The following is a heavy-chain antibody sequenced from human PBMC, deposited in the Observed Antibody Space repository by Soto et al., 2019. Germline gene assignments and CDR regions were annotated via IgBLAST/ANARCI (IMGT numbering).Heavy chain of an antibody. CDR3: ARSTLVVVNCFES. V-gene: IGHV1-69*02. CDR1: GGTFRNYP. Sequence: QVQLVQSGTEVKKPGSSVKVSCKASGGTFRNYPINWVRQAPGQGLEWMGSIFPLTDIPDYAQNFQARLTISADKSTSTAYMELSGLTFHDAARYFCARSTLVVVNCFESWGQGTLVTVSS. CDR2: IFPLTDIP. J-gene: IGHJ4*02. D-gene: IGHD2-2*01.